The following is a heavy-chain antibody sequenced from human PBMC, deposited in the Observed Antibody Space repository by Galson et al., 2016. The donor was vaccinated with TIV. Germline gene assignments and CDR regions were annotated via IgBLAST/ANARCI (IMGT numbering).Heavy chain of an antibody. D-gene: IGHD4-17*01. CDR2: ISLSGTTT. CDR3: AKPEGDGDYSLGAAFDK. Sequence: SLRLSCAASGFSARNYVMSWVRQTPGKGLEWVSGISLSGTTTHYADSVRGRFTISRDNSKYSLYLEMKSLRADDTAVYYCAKPEGDGDYSLGAAFDKWGQGTLVSVSS. J-gene: IGHJ3*02. V-gene: IGHV3-23*01. CDR1: GFSARNYV.